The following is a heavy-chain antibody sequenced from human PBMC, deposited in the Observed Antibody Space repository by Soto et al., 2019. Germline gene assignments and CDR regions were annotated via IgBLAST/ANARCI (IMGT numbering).Heavy chain of an antibody. CDR3: AREIATTGEYYFDY. V-gene: IGHV3-30-3*01. Sequence: PGGSLRLSCGASGFTFSNYAMHWVRQAPGKGLEWVAVISYDGSNKHYVDSVKGQFTISRDNSKSTLYLQVNGLRAEDTAVYYCAREIATTGEYYFDYWGQGILVTAPQ. CDR1: GFTFSNYA. CDR2: ISYDGSNK. D-gene: IGHD6-13*01. J-gene: IGHJ4*02.